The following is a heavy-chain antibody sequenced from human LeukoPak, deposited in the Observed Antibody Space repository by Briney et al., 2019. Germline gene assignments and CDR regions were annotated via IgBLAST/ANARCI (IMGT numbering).Heavy chain of an antibody. V-gene: IGHV1-18*01. D-gene: IGHD2-15*01. CDR3: ARDRVYCSGGSCYKFDH. Sequence: ASVKVSCKASGYTFTSYGISWVRQAPGQGLEWMGWISAYNGNTNYAQKLQGRVTMTTDTSTSTAYMELRSLRSDDTAVYYCARDRVYCSGGSCYKFDHWGQGTLVTVSS. CDR1: GYTFTSYG. CDR2: ISAYNGNT. J-gene: IGHJ4*02.